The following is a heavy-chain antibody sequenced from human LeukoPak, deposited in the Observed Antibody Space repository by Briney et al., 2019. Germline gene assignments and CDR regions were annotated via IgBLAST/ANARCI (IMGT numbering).Heavy chain of an antibody. Sequence: SVQVSCKASGGTFSSYTISWVPQAPGQGPEWMGRIIPILGIANYAQKFQGRVAINADDSTSTAYMELSSLRSEDTAVYYCARDPCSGGSCYSPYYYYYYMDVWGKGTTVTVSS. CDR3: ARDPCSGGSCYSPYYYYYYMDV. D-gene: IGHD2-15*01. J-gene: IGHJ6*03. CDR1: GGTFSSYT. V-gene: IGHV1-69*04. CDR2: IIPILGIA.